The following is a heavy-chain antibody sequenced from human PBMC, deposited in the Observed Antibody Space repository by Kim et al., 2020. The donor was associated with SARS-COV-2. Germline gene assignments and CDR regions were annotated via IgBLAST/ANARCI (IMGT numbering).Heavy chain of an antibody. D-gene: IGHD3-10*01. CDR2: ISWNSGSI. J-gene: IGHJ6*02. V-gene: IGHV3-9*01. CDR3: AKDHASGSYYNTRGGMDV. Sequence: GGSLRLSCAASGFTFDDYAMHWVRQAPGKGLEWVSGISWNSGSIGYADSVKGRFTISRDNAKNSLYLQMNSLRAEDTALYYCAKDHASGSYYNTRGGMDVWGQGTTVTVSS. CDR1: GFTFDDYA.